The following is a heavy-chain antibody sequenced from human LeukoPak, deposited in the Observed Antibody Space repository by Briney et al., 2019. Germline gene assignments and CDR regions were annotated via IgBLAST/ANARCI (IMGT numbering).Heavy chain of an antibody. Sequence: GASVKVSCKASGYTFTGYYMHWVRQAPGQGLEWMGRVNPNNGVPNYAQKFQGRVTMTRDTAISTFYMELSSPRSDDTAVYFCAREVGYSSSYYGRFDPWGQRTLVIVSS. CDR3: AREVGYSSSYYGRFDP. J-gene: IGHJ5*02. CDR2: VNPNNGVP. CDR1: GYTFTGYY. D-gene: IGHD2-2*01. V-gene: IGHV1-2*06.